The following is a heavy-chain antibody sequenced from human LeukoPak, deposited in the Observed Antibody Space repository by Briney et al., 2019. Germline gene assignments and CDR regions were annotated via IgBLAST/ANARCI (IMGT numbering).Heavy chain of an antibody. CDR2: INPSSGST. CDR1: GYTFTSYY. CDR3: AREGWNNYMDV. D-gene: IGHD1/OR15-1a*01. J-gene: IGHJ6*03. V-gene: IGHV1-46*01. Sequence: ASVKVSCKASGYTFTSYYMHWVRQAPGQGLEWMGIINPSSGSTTYAQKFQGRVTMTRDTSISTAYMELSRLRSDDTAVYYCAREGWNNYMDVWGKGTTVTVSS.